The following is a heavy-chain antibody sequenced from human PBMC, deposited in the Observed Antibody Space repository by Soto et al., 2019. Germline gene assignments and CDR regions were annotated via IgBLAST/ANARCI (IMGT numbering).Heavy chain of an antibody. J-gene: IGHJ2*01. D-gene: IGHD4-4*01. Sequence: QVTLKESGPVLVKPTEALTLTCSVSGLSLSNGRMGVSWIRQPPGKALEWLAHIFSNDEKSYSTSLKSRLTISPDTSKSLVVLIMTNMDPVETATYFCARITDSWYFDLWGRGSLVTVSS. CDR1: GLSLSNGRMG. CDR3: ARITDSWYFDL. V-gene: IGHV2-26*01. CDR2: IFSNDEK.